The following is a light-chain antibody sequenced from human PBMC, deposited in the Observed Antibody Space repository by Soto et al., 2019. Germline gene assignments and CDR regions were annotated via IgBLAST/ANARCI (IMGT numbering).Light chain of an antibody. CDR2: GAS. J-gene: IGKJ5*01. Sequence: VVMTQSPATLSVSPGERATLSCRASQSVTTNLAWYQHKPGQAPRVLIHGASTRATAIPARFSGSGSGTEFALTISSLQSEDFAVYYCQQYNNWPITFGQGTRLEIK. CDR3: QQYNNWPIT. V-gene: IGKV3-15*01. CDR1: QSVTTN.